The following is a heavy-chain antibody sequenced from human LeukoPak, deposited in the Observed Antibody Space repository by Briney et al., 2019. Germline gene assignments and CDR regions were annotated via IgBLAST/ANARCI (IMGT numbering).Heavy chain of an antibody. CDR3: ARHRSGWLQSSFDY. Sequence: SETLSLTCSVSGGSISSSSSYWGWIRQPPGKGLEWIGSIYYSGSSFDNPALKSRVTISVDTSKNQFSLKLSSVTAADTAVYYCARHRSGWLQSSFDYWGQGTLVTVSS. D-gene: IGHD5-24*01. V-gene: IGHV4-39*01. CDR2: IYYSGSS. J-gene: IGHJ4*02. CDR1: GGSISSSSSY.